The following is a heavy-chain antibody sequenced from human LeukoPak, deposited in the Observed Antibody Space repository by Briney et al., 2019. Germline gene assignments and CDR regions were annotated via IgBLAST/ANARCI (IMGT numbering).Heavy chain of an antibody. Sequence: SETLSLTCTVSGGSISSYYWSWIRQPAGKGLEWIGRIYPSGTTNYNPSLKSRVTMSVGTSKNQFSLKLSSVTAADTAVYHCARAGVDCSTTTCEGPNWFDPWGQGTLVTVSS. J-gene: IGHJ5*02. V-gene: IGHV4-4*07. D-gene: IGHD2-2*01. CDR2: IYPSGTT. CDR1: GGSISSYY. CDR3: ARAGVDCSTTTCEGPNWFDP.